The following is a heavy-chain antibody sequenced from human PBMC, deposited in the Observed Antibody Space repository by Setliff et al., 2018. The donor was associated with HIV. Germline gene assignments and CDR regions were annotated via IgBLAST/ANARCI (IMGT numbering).Heavy chain of an antibody. CDR2: IIPMFGTL. CDR3: ARGHSHGYGYSGSYGPFDI. CDR1: GGTFSRYA. J-gene: IGHJ3*02. D-gene: IGHD1-26*01. Sequence: VSCQASGGTFSRYAINWVRQAPGQGLEWMGGIIPMFGTLNFAQKFQGRVTITTDESTSTAYMELNSLRSEDTAVYYCARGHSHGYGYSGSYGPFDIWGQGTMVTVSS. V-gene: IGHV1-69*05.